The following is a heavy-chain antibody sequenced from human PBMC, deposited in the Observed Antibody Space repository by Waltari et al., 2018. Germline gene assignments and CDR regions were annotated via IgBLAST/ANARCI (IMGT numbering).Heavy chain of an antibody. CDR2: IHHSGSA. Sequence: HVQLQQWGIGLLNPSETLSLTCAVYDGSLTGYYWSWIRQSPGKVLEWIGEIHHSGSAHYNPSFERRLSRSVDTPNNQFSLRLSVVTAADTAMYYCAREGDDNSDDFRYYCDYWGQGTLVTVSS. D-gene: IGHD3-22*01. CDR3: AREGDDNSDDFRYYCDY. J-gene: IGHJ4*02. CDR1: DGSLTGYY. V-gene: IGHV4-34*01.